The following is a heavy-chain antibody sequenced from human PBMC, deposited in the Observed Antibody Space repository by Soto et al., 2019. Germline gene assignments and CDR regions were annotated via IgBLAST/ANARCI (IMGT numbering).Heavy chain of an antibody. CDR2: INAGNGNT. D-gene: IGHD6-13*01. CDR3: ARGVAAAGSHWFDP. V-gene: IGHV1-3*01. CDR1: GYTFTSYA. Sequence: GASVKVSCKASGYTFTSYAMHWVRQAPGQRLEWMGWINAGNGNTKYSQKFQGRVTITRDTSASTAYMELSSLRSEDTAVYYCARGVAAAGSHWFDPWGQGTLVTVSS. J-gene: IGHJ5*02.